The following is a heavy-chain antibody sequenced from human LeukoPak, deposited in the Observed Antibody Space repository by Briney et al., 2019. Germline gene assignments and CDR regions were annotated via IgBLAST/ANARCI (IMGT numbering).Heavy chain of an antibody. CDR3: ATANLGGDYDY. V-gene: IGHV3-21*01. Sequence: GGSPRLSCAASGFTFSSYSMNWVRQAPGTGLEWVSSISSSSSYIYYADSVKGRFTISRDNAKNSLYLQMNSLRAEDTAVYYCATANLGGDYDYWGQGTLVTVSS. J-gene: IGHJ4*02. CDR1: GFTFSSYS. CDR2: ISSSSSYI. D-gene: IGHD4/OR15-4a*01.